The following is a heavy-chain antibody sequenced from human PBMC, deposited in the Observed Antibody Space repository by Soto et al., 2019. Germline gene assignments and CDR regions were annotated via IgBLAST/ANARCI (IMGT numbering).Heavy chain of an antibody. CDR2: INSDGSST. V-gene: IGHV3-74*01. CDR1: GFTFSNYW. Sequence: HPGGSLRLSCAASGFTFSNYWMHWVRQAPGKGLVWVSRINSDGSSTSYADSVKGRFTISRDNAKNTLYLQMNSLRVEDTAVYYCVSPGRELGSYYYYGMDVWGQGTTVTVSS. D-gene: IGHD1-26*01. CDR3: VSPGRELGSYYYYGMDV. J-gene: IGHJ6*02.